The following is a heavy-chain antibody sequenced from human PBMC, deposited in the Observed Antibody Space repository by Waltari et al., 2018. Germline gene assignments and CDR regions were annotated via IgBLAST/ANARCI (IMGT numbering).Heavy chain of an antibody. V-gene: IGHV4-38-2*02. Sequence: QVQLQESGPGLVKPSETLSLTCTVSGYSISSGYYWGWIRQPPGKGLEWIGSIYHSGSTYYNPSLKSRVTISVDTSKNQFSLKLSSVTAADTAVYYCAGKTTVVTSVDYWGQGTLVTVSS. CDR3: AGKTTVVTSVDY. D-gene: IGHD4-17*01. CDR1: GYSISSGYY. J-gene: IGHJ4*02. CDR2: IYHSGST.